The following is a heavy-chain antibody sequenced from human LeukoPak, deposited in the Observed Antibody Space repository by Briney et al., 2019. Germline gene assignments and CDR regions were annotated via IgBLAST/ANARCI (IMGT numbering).Heavy chain of an antibody. CDR1: GYTFTSSD. J-gene: IGHJ3*02. V-gene: IGHV1-8*01. CDR2: MSPNTGNT. D-gene: IGHD6-19*01. CDR3: ARVARVSGWYFDAFDI. Sequence: GSVKVSCKASGYTFTSSDINWVRQATGQGLEWMGWMSPNTGNTGYAQNFQGRVTMTRNTSISTAYMELSSLRSEDTAVYYCARVARVSGWYFDAFDIWGQGTMVTVSS.